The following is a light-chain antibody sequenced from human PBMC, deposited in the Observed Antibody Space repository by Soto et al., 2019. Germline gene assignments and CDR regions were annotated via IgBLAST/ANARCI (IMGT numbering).Light chain of an antibody. V-gene: IGKV1-27*01. CDR1: QGISNY. Sequence: DIQMTQSPSSLSASVGDRVTITCRASQGISNYLAWYQQKPGEVPKLLIYAASTLQSGVPSRFSGSTSGTDFTLTISSLRPEDVATYYCQNYNRAPFTFGPGTKVDLK. CDR2: AAS. CDR3: QNYNRAPFT. J-gene: IGKJ3*01.